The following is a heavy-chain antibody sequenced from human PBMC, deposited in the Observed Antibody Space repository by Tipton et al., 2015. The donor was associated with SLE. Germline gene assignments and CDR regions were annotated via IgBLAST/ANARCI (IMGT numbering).Heavy chain of an antibody. CDR1: GGSISSHY. CDR2: INHSGST. D-gene: IGHD3-10*01. V-gene: IGHV4-34*01. Sequence: TLSLTCTVSGGSISSHYWSWIRQPPGKGLEWIGEINHSGSTNYNPSLKSRVTISVDTSKDQFSLKLSSVTAADTAVYYCARAAPLNSARGYYYGMDVWGQGTTVTVSS. CDR3: ARAAPLNSARGYYYGMDV. J-gene: IGHJ6*02.